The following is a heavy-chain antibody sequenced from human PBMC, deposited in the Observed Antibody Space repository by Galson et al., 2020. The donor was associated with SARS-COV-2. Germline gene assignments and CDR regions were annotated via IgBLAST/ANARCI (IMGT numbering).Heavy chain of an antibody. CDR1: GFTFDDYA. Sequence: GGSLRLSCAASGFTFDDYAMHWVRQAPGKGLEWVSGISWNSGSIGYADSVKGRFTISRDNAKNSLYLQMNSLRAEDTALYYCAKDISGWYYFDYWGQGTLVTVSS. CDR3: AKDISGWYYFDY. D-gene: IGHD6-19*01. J-gene: IGHJ4*02. V-gene: IGHV3-9*01. CDR2: ISWNSGSI.